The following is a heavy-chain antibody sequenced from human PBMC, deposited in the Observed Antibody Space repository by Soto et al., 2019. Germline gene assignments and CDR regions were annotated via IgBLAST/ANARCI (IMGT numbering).Heavy chain of an antibody. CDR3: LVVTPLPL. CDR2: ISSGADTT. V-gene: IGHV3-23*01. CDR1: GFTFSTCA. Sequence: EVQLLESGGGLVQPGGSLRLSCAASGFTFSTCAMSWVRQAPGEGLEWVSSISSGADTTRYADSVKGRFTISRDNSKNTLYLQMNSLRAEDTAVYYCLVVTPLPLWGQGTMVTVSS. D-gene: IGHD2-21*02. J-gene: IGHJ3*01.